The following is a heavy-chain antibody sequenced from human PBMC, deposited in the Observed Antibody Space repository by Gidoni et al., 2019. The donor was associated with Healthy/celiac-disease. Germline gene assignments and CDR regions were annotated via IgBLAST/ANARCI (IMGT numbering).Heavy chain of an antibody. CDR2: ISWNSGSI. J-gene: IGHJ6*04. Sequence: EVQLVESGGGLVQPGRSLRLSCAASGFTFDDYAMHWVRQAPGKGLEWVSGISWNSGSIGYADSVKGRCTISRDNAKNSLYLQMNSLRAEDTALYYCAKAKIGMDVWGKGTTVTVSS. CDR3: AKAKIGMDV. CDR1: GFTFDDYA. V-gene: IGHV3-9*01.